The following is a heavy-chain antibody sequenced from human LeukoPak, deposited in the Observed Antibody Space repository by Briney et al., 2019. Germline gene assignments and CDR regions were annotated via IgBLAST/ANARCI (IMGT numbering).Heavy chain of an antibody. CDR2: MNPNSGNT. CDR3: ARVPGYCSSTSCYGAFDI. V-gene: IGHV1-8*01. CDR1: GYTFTSYD. J-gene: IGHJ3*02. Sequence: ASVKVSCKASGYTFTSYDINWVRQATGQRLEWMGWMNPNSGNTGYAQKFQGRVTMTRNTSISTAYMELSGLRSEDTAVYYCARVPGYCSSTSCYGAFDIWGRGTMVTVSS. D-gene: IGHD2-2*01.